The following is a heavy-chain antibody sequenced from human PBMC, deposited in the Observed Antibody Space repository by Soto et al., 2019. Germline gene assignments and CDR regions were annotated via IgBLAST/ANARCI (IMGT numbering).Heavy chain of an antibody. CDR3: AKDYCSGGSCYSGVFDY. J-gene: IGHJ4*02. CDR2: ISGSGGST. Sequence: EVQLLESGGGLVQPGGSLRLSCAASGFTFSSYAMSWVRQAPGKGLEWVSAISGSGGSTYYADSVKGRFTISRDNSKNPLYLQMNSLRAEDTAVYYCAKDYCSGGSCYSGVFDYWGQGTLVTVSS. D-gene: IGHD2-15*01. CDR1: GFTFSSYA. V-gene: IGHV3-23*01.